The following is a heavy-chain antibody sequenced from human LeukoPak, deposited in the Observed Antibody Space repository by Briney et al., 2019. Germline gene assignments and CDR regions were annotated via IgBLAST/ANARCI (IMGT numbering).Heavy chain of an antibody. D-gene: IGHD1-1*01. CDR3: ARSRVTTGTTFDL. CDR2: IYYSEST. Sequence: SDTLSLTCAASGYSISSSNWWGWIRQPPGKGLEWIGYIYYSESTYYNPSLKSRVSMSVDTSKNQFSLKLSSVTAVDTAVYYCARSRVTTGTTFDLWGRGTLVTVPS. J-gene: IGHJ2*01. V-gene: IGHV4-28*01. CDR1: GYSISSSNW.